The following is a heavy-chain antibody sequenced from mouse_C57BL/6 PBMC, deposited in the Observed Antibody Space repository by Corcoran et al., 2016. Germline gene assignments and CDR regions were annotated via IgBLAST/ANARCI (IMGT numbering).Heavy chain of an antibody. V-gene: IGHV14-2*01. CDR2: IDPEDGET. CDR3: ARRSWLLRSGYAMDY. J-gene: IGHJ4*01. D-gene: IGHD2-3*01. Sequence: EVQLQQSGAELGKPGASVKWSCTASGFNIKDYYMHWVKQRTEQGLEWIGRIDPEDGETKYAPKFQGKATIKADTSSNTAYLQLSSLTSEDTAVYYCARRSWLLRSGYAMDYWGQGTSVTVSS. CDR1: GFNIKDYY.